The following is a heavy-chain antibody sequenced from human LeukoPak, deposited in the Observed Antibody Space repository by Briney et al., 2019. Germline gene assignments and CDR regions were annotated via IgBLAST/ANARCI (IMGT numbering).Heavy chain of an antibody. J-gene: IGHJ6*03. D-gene: IGHD3-10*01. CDR1: GFTFRNYG. CDR3: AKDHGSGPLYYYYMDV. CDR2: ISYDGGDM. V-gene: IGHV3-30*18. Sequence: PGRSLRLSCAASGFTFRNYGIHWVRQAPGKGLEWVAVISYDGGDMYYADSVKGRFTISRDNSKNTLYLQMKSLRPEGTAVYHCAKDHGSGPLYYYYMDVWGKGTTVTISS.